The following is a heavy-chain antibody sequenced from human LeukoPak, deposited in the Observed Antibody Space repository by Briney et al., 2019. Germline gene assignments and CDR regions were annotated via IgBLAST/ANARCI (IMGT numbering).Heavy chain of an antibody. D-gene: IGHD2-2*01. Sequence: ASVKXSCKASGYTFSNFGINWVRQAPXQGLEWMGWISGNNDNPNYVQKFQGRFTVTTDSSTNTAYMELRNLRFDDTAVYYCARDGTSTDDYWGQGTLVTVSS. CDR1: GYTFSNFG. CDR2: ISGNNDNP. J-gene: IGHJ4*02. CDR3: ARDGTSTDDY. V-gene: IGHV1-18*01.